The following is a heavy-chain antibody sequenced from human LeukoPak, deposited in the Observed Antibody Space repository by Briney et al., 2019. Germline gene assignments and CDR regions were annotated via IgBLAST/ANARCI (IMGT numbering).Heavy chain of an antibody. V-gene: IGHV3-23*01. D-gene: IGHD1-26*01. CDR1: GFTFSSYA. J-gene: IGHJ4*02. Sequence: GGSLRLSCAASGFTFSSYAMSWVRQAPGKGLEWVSAISGSGGSTYYADSVKGRFTFSRDNSKNTLYLQMNSLRAEDTAVYYCAKDFSGSYYEGVFDYWGQGTLVTVSS. CDR2: ISGSGGST. CDR3: AKDFSGSYYEGVFDY.